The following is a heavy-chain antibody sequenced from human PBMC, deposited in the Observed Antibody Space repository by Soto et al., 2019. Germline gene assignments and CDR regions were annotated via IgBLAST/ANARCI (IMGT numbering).Heavy chain of an antibody. CDR1: GFTFSSSG. D-gene: IGHD2-8*01. V-gene: IGHV3-30*18. CDR3: AEKEMAKIGVPYYYDS. Sequence: PGGSLRLSCAASGFTFSSSGMHWVRQAPGKGLEWVAVISYDGSNKYYADSVKGRFTISRDNSKNTLYLQMNGLRAEDTALYYCAEKEMAKIGVPYYYDSWGQGILVTVSS. CDR2: ISYDGSNK. J-gene: IGHJ4*02.